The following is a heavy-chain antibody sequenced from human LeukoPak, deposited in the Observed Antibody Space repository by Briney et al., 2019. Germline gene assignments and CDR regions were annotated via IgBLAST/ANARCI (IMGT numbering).Heavy chain of an antibody. D-gene: IGHD6-19*01. CDR3: ARAEQWLVPSVSFDY. CDR2: IYYSGST. V-gene: IGHV4-59*01. CDR1: GASTIAYY. J-gene: IGHJ4*02. Sequence: SETLSLTCTVSGASTIAYYWSWIRQPPGKGLEWIGYIYYSGSTNYNPSLKSRVTISVDTSKNQISLKLSPATAADTAVYYCARAEQWLVPSVSFDYWGQGTLVTVSS.